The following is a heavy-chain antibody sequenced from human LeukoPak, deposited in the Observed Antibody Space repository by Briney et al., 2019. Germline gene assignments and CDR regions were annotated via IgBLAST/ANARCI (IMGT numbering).Heavy chain of an antibody. CDR3: VRSGYSSPFDY. J-gene: IGHJ4*02. Sequence: SGPTLVNPTQTLTLTCTFSGFSLSTSGMRVSWIRQPPGKALEWLARIDGDDNKLYSASRKTRLTISKDTSENQVVLTMTNMDPVDTATYFCVRSGYSSPFDYWGQGTLVTVSS. CDR2: IDGDDNK. CDR1: GFSLSTSGMR. V-gene: IGHV2-70*04. D-gene: IGHD6-13*01.